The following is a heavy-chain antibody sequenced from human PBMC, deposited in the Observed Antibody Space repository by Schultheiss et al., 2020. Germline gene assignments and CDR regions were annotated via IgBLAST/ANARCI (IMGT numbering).Heavy chain of an antibody. CDR3: AKDRVRWEPPDY. D-gene: IGHD1-26*01. CDR2: ISYDGSNK. Sequence: GGSLRLSCAASGFTFSSYGMHWVRQAPGKGLEWVAVISYDGSNKYYADSVKGRFTISRDNSKNTLYLQMNSLRAEDTAVYYCAKDRVRWEPPDYWGQGTLVTGSA. J-gene: IGHJ4*02. CDR1: GFTFSSYG. V-gene: IGHV3-30*18.